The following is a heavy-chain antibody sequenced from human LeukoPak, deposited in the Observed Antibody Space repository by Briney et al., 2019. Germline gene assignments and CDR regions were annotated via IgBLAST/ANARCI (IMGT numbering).Heavy chain of an antibody. CDR3: ARERWYDSSRAIDGIDY. V-gene: IGHV3-48*01. D-gene: IGHD3-22*01. CDR1: GFTFSSYS. CDR2: ITASGTAM. Sequence: PGGSLRLSCAASGFTFSSYSMNWVRQAPGKGLEWVSHITASGTAMFYADSVKGRFTISRDNAKNSLYLQMNSLRAEDTAVYYCARERWYDSSRAIDGIDYWGQGTLVTVSS. J-gene: IGHJ4*02.